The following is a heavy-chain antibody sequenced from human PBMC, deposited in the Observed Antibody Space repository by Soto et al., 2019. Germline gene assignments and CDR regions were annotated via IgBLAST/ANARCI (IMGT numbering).Heavy chain of an antibody. J-gene: IGHJ6*04. CDR3: VKDRDSNSWPSRDV. D-gene: IGHD3-22*01. CDR1: GYTFTRNG. Sequence: ASVKVSCKTSGYTFTRNGISWVRQAPGQGLEWMGWISPKSGSIKYAQKFQGRVIMTTDTSTSTAYMELRSLRSDDTAVYYCVKDRDSNSWPSRDVWGTCTTVTVSS. CDR2: ISPKSGSI. V-gene: IGHV1-18*01.